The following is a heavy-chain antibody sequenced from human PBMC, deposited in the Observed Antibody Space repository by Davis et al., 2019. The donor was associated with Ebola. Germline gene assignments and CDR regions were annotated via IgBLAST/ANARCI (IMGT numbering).Heavy chain of an antibody. CDR2: IKQDGSDK. J-gene: IGHJ4*02. Sequence: GESLKISCAASGFTFSSYWMSWVRQAPGKGLEWVANIKQDGSDKYYVDSVKGRFTISRDNAKNSLYLQMNSLRAEDTAVYYCARDRIYDILTGYYKNLEFDYWGQGALVTVSS. D-gene: IGHD3-9*01. V-gene: IGHV3-7*01. CDR1: GFTFSSYW. CDR3: ARDRIYDILTGYYKNLEFDY.